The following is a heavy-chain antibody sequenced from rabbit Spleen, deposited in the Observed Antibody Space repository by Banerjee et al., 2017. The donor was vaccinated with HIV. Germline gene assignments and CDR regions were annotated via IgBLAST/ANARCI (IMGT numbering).Heavy chain of an antibody. CDR3: ARGVYDDYDTYYFDL. CDR2: IVNGDGST. V-gene: IGHV1S47*01. Sequence: QEQLVESGGGLVRPEGSLKLSCKASGFDFGSNAMCWVRQAPGKGPEWIACIVNGDGSTYYASWVNGRFTISKTSSTTVTLQMTSLTAADTATYFCARGVYDDYDTYYFDLWGQGTLVTV. D-gene: IGHD2-1*01. CDR1: GFDFGSNA. J-gene: IGHJ4*01.